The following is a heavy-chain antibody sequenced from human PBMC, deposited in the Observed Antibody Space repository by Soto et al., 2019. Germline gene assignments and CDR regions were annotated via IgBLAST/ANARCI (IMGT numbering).Heavy chain of an antibody. V-gene: IGHV3-53*01. J-gene: IGHJ5*02. CDR2: IYTGGST. D-gene: IGHD4-17*01. Sequence: PGGSLRLSCAASGFTVSSDDMTWVRQAPGKGLEWVSVIYTGGSTYYADSVKGRFTFSRDNSKNTLYLQMSSLRAEDTAVYYCARAYGGNPALFDPWGQGTLVTVSS. CDR3: ARAYGGNPALFDP. CDR1: GFTVSSDD.